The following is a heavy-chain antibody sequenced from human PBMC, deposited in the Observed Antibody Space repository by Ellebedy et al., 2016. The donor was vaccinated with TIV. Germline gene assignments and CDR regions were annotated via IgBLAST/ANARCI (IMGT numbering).Heavy chain of an antibody. D-gene: IGHD4-17*01. CDR1: GFTFSSYT. V-gene: IGHV3-21*01. CDR3: ARKVPAPTTVPPNWYFDL. Sequence: PGGSLRLSCAASGFTFSSYTMNWVRQAPGKGLEWVSSISSSSSYIYYADSVKGRFTISRDNAKNSLYLQMNSLRAEDTAGYYCARKVPAPTTVPPNWYFDLWGRGTLVTVSS. CDR2: ISSSSSYI. J-gene: IGHJ2*01.